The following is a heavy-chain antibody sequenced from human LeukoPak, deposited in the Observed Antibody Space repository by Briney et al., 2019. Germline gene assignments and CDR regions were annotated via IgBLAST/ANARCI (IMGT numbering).Heavy chain of an antibody. J-gene: IGHJ5*02. V-gene: IGHV3-21*01. CDR2: ISSSSSYI. Sequence: PGGSLRLSCAASGFTFSSYSMNWVRQAPGKGLEWVSSISSSSSYIYYADSVKGRFTISRDNAKNSLYLQMNSLRAEDTAVYYCARDLSGELLYNWFDPWGQGTLVTVSS. D-gene: IGHD3-10*01. CDR3: ARDLSGELLYNWFDP. CDR1: GFTFSSYS.